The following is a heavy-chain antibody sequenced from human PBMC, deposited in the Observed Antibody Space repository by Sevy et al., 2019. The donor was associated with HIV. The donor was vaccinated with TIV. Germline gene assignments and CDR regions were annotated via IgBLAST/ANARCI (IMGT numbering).Heavy chain of an antibody. CDR3: ARGRQAYVVVVPSTVPFDY. CDR2: INHTGSL. D-gene: IGHD2-2*01. CDR1: GGSFSGYF. V-gene: IGHV4-34*01. Sequence: SETLSLTCAVSGGSFSGYFWNWIRQSPGKGLEWIGEINHTGSLKYNPSLKSRVTISVDASTSQLSRHLRSVTAADTAVYYCARGRQAYVVVVPSTVPFDYWGRGTLVTVSS. J-gene: IGHJ4*02.